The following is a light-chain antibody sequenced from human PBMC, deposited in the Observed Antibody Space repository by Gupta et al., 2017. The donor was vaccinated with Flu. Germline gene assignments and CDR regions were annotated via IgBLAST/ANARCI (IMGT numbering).Light chain of an antibody. CDR1: SSDIGGCDY. CDR3: SSYTTANTVVV. V-gene: IGLV2-14*01. Sequence: SALTQPASVSGSPGQSIAISCTRTSSDIGGCDYLSWYQQHPGNAPKLVLFEVTRRPAGISDRFAGSRSGNTASLTISGLLAEDEAFYYCSSYTTANTVVVVGGGTKLTVL. J-gene: IGLJ2*01. CDR2: EVT.